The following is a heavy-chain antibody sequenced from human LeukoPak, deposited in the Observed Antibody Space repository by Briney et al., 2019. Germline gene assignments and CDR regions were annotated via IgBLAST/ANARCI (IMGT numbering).Heavy chain of an antibody. D-gene: IGHD3-3*01. Sequence: PSQTLSLTCTVSGGSISSGGYYWSWIRQHPGKGLEWIGYIYYSGSTYYNPSLKSRVTISVDTSKNQFSLKLSSVTAADTAVYYCARMGILEWPPKFGRYYYYMDVWGKGTTVTVSS. CDR2: IYYSGST. V-gene: IGHV4-31*03. CDR1: GGSISSGGYY. J-gene: IGHJ6*03. CDR3: ARMGILEWPPKFGRYYYYMDV.